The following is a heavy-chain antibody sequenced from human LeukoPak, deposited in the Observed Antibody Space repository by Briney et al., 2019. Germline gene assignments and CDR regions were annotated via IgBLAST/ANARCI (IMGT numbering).Heavy chain of an antibody. CDR1: GFTFSSYS. J-gene: IGHJ4*02. CDR3: ARRRDSGSLQHFDY. CDR2: ISSSSSYI. Sequence: GGSLRLSCAASGFTFSSYSMNWVRQAPGKGLEWVSSISSSSSYIYYADSVKGRVTISRDNAKNSLYLQMNSLRAEDTAVYYCARRRDSGSLQHFDYWGQGTLVTVSS. D-gene: IGHD1-26*01. V-gene: IGHV3-21*04.